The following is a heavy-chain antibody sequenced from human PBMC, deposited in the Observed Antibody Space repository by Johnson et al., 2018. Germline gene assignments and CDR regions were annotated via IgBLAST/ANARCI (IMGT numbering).Heavy chain of an antibody. V-gene: IGHV3-23*01. CDR3: AKDRLVGYSSSWYPYFQH. J-gene: IGHJ1*01. CDR2: ISGSGGST. D-gene: IGHD6-13*01. CDR1: GFTLSNFV. Sequence: VQLQESGGGLVQPGGSLRLSCAASGFTLSNFVMSWVRQAPGKGLEWVSSISGSGGSTYYTDFVKGRFTISRDNSKNTLFLQMNSLRAEDTAVYYCAKDRLVGYSSSWYPYFQHWGQGTLVTVSA.